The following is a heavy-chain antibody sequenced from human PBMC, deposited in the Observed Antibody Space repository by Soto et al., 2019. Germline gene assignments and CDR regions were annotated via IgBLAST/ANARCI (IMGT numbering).Heavy chain of an antibody. V-gene: IGHV2-5*02. J-gene: IGHJ4*02. CDR2: IYWDDDK. Sequence: QITLKESGPTLVKPTQTLTLTCTFSGFSLSTSGVDVGWIRQPPGKALEWLALIYWDDDKRYKPSLKSRLTLPKGTSRNQVVLTMTNMDPLDTATYYCAHRRPYSNSPEYFFDYWGQGTLVTVSS. D-gene: IGHD6-6*01. CDR1: GFSLSTSGVD. CDR3: AHRRPYSNSPEYFFDY.